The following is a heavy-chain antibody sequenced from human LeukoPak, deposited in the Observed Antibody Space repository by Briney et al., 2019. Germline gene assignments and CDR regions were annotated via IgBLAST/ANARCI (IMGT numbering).Heavy chain of an antibody. J-gene: IGHJ4*02. CDR3: ARSRYDSSGYYGIIGN. CDR2: ISSSSAYI. D-gene: IGHD3-22*01. Sequence: PGGSLRLSCVASGFIFSDYSMDWVRQAPGKGLEWVSSISSSSAYIFYSDSVKGRFTISRDNAQSSLYLQMNSLRAGDTAVYYCARSRYDSSGYYGIIGNWGQGTLVTVSS. CDR1: GFIFSDYS. V-gene: IGHV3-21*06.